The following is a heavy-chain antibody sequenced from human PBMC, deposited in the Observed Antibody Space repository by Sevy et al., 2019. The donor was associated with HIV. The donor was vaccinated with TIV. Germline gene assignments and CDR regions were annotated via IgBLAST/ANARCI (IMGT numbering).Heavy chain of an antibody. J-gene: IGHJ4*02. V-gene: IGHV3-30*03. Sequence: GSLRLSCAASGFTVTNYVIHWVRQAPGKGLEWVALISVDGTNKQYADSVKGRFTISRDDPKNTVYVEMTSLTVEDTALYYCVRETGGSGSAGFFGDWGQGTLVTVSS. CDR2: ISVDGTNK. CDR1: GFTVTNYV. CDR3: VRETGGSGSAGFFGD. D-gene: IGHD3-22*01.